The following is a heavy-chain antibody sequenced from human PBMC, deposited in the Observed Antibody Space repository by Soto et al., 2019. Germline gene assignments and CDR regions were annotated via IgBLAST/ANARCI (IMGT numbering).Heavy chain of an antibody. D-gene: IGHD2-15*01. V-gene: IGHV1-69*13. J-gene: IGHJ6*02. CDR3: ARVLGCSGGSCYWNYGMDV. CDR1: GGTFSRNA. CDR2: IIPFFHAP. Sequence: ASVQVSCKASGGTFSRNAISWVRQAPGQGLEWMGGIIPFFHAPNYAQKFQGRVTITADESTSIVFMEMSSLRFEDTAVYYCARVLGCSGGSCYWNYGMDVWGQGTTVTVSS.